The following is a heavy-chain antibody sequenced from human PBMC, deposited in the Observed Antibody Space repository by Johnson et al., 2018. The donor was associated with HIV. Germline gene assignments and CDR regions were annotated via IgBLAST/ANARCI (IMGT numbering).Heavy chain of an antibody. J-gene: IGHJ3*02. CDR3: AKDWGERYFDWTYDAFDI. V-gene: IGHV3-66*01. D-gene: IGHD3-9*01. CDR2: IYSGGST. Sequence: VQLVESGGGLVQPGGSLRLSCAASGFTFSSYWMHWVRQAPGQGLEWVSVIYSGGSTYYADSVKGLLTIYRDIAENSLYLQMNSLKAEDTAVYYCAKDWGERYFDWTYDAFDIWGQGTMVTVSS. CDR1: GFTFSSYW.